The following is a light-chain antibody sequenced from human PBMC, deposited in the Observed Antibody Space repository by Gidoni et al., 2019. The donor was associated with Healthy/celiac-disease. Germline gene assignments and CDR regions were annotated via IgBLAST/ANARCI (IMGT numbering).Light chain of an antibody. J-gene: IGLJ3*02. V-gene: IGLV8-61*01. Sequence: QTVVTQEPSFLVSPGGTVTLTCGLSSGPVSTSYYPSWYQQTPGQAPRTLIYSTNTRSSGVPDRFSGSILGNKAALTITGAQADDESDYYCVLYMGSGIWVFGGGTKLTVL. CDR1: SGPVSTSYY. CDR3: VLYMGSGIWV. CDR2: STN.